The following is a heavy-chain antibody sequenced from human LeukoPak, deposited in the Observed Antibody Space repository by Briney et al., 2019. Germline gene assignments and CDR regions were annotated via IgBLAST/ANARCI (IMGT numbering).Heavy chain of an antibody. J-gene: IGHJ4*02. CDR2: INHSGSA. CDR1: GGSFSGYY. D-gene: IGHD6-13*01. CDR3: ARGSRQQLVRSDYSDY. V-gene: IGHV4-34*01. Sequence: KPSETLSLTCAVYGGSFSGYYWSWIRQPPGKGLEWIGEINHSGSANYNASLKSRVTISVDMSKNQFCLKLSSVTAADTAVYYCARGSRQQLVRSDYSDYWGQGTLVTVSS.